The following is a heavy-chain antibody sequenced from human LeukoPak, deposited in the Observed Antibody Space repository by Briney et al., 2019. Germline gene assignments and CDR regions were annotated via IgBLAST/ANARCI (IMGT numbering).Heavy chain of an antibody. CDR3: ARDPGDIDAFDI. J-gene: IGHJ3*02. D-gene: IGHD5-12*01. Sequence: SVKVSCKASGGTFSSYAISWVRQAPGQGLEWMGGIIPIFGTANYAQKFQGRVTITTDESTSTAYMELSSLRSEDTAVYYCARDPGDIDAFDIWGQGTMVTVSS. CDR1: GGTFSSYA. CDR2: IIPIFGTA. V-gene: IGHV1-69*05.